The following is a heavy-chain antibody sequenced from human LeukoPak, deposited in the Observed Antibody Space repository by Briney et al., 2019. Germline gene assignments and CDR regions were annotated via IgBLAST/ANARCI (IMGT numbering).Heavy chain of an antibody. CDR1: GGTFSSYA. D-gene: IGHD3-22*01. CDR2: IIPIFGTA. V-gene: IGHV1-69*05. CDR3: VRDYYYDSSGYYRASGD. J-gene: IGHJ4*02. Sequence: ASVKVSCKASGGTFSSYAISWVRQAPGQGLEWMGGIIPIFGTANYAQKFQGRVTITTDESTSTAYMELSSLRSEDTAVYYCVRDYYYDSSGYYRASGDWGQGTLVTVSS.